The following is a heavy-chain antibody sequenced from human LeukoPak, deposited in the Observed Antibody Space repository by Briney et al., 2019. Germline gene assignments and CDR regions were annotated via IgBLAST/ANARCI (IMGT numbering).Heavy chain of an antibody. CDR1: GGSISSYY. V-gene: IGHV4-4*07. CDR2: ICTSGST. CDR3: AREDSSEEGNNWFDP. D-gene: IGHD3-22*01. Sequence: SETLSLTCTVSGGSISSYYWSWIRQPAGKGLEWIGRICTSGSTNYNPSLKSRVTMSVDTSKNQFSLKLSSVTAADTAVYYCAREDSSEEGNNWFDPWGQGTLVTVSS. J-gene: IGHJ5*02.